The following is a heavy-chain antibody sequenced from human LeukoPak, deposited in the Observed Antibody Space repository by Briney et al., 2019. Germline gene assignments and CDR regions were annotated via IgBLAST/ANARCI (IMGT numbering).Heavy chain of an antibody. CDR1: GGSFSGYY. J-gene: IGHJ5*02. CDR3: ARFRGNDYWGGYYTNWFDP. Sequence: SETLSLTCVVYGGSFSGYYWSWIRQPPGKGLEWIGEINHSGSTNYNPSVKSRVTMSVDTSKNQFSLTLSSVTAADTAVYYCARFRGNDYWGGYYTNWFDPWGQGTPVTVSS. D-gene: IGHD3-3*01. V-gene: IGHV4-34*01. CDR2: INHSGST.